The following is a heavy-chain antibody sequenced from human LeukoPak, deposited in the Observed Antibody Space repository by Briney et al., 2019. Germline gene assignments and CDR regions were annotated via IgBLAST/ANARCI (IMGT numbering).Heavy chain of an antibody. D-gene: IGHD1-1*01. CDR3: ARGTTGYFDY. CDR1: GGSISSYY. CDR2: IYYSGST. J-gene: IGHJ4*02. V-gene: IGHV4-59*01. Sequence: PSETLSLTCTVSGGSISSYYWNWLRQPPGKALEWIGYIYYSGSTNYNPSLKSRVTISVDTSKNQFSLKLSSVTAADTAMYYCARGTTGYFDYWGQGTLVTVSS.